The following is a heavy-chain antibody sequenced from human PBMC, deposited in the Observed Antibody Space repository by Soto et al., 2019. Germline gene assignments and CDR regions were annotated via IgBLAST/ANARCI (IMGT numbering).Heavy chain of an antibody. CDR3: AGYCSSTSCLNWFDP. CDR2: IYYSGST. Sequence: SETLSLTCTVSGGSISSGGYYWSWIRQHPGKGLEWIGYIYYSGSTYYNPSLKSRVTISVDTSKNQFSLKLSSVTAADTAVYYCAGYCSSTSCLNWFDPWGQGTLVTVSS. CDR1: GGSISSGGYY. V-gene: IGHV4-31*03. J-gene: IGHJ5*02. D-gene: IGHD2-2*01.